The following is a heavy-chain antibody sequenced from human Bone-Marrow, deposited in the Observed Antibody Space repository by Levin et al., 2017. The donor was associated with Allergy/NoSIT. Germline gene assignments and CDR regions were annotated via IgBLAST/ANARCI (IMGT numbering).Heavy chain of an antibody. Sequence: SETLSLTCTVSDAFINSGDYYWSWIRQPPGKALEWIGYIYYSGNTDYNPSLKSRITISIDTSKKQFSLRLDSVTPADTAVYYCVRDRGFGVLTDMGTFDSWGQGVRVIVSS. D-gene: IGHD3-3*01. V-gene: IGHV4-30-4*01. CDR2: IYYSGNT. CDR3: VRDRGFGVLTDMGTFDS. J-gene: IGHJ4*02. CDR1: DAFINSGDYY.